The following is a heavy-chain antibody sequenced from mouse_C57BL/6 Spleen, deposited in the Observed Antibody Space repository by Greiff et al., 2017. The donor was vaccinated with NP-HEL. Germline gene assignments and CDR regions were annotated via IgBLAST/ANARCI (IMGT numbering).Heavy chain of an antibody. V-gene: IGHV1-39*01. CDR2: INPNYGTT. D-gene: IGHD2-14*01. J-gene: IGHJ3*01. CDR1: GYSFTDYN. Sequence: QLVESGPELVKPGASVKISCKASGYSFTDYNMNWVKQSNGKSLEWIGVINPNYGTTSYNQKFKGKATLTVDQSSSTAYMQLNSLTSEDSAFYDCASGRIGSPWLADWGQGTLVTVSA. CDR3: ASGRIGSPWLAD.